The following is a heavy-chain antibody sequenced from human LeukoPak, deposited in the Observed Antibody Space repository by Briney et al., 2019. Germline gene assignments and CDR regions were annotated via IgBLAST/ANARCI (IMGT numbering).Heavy chain of an antibody. CDR2: INHSGST. Sequence: SETLSLTCAVYGGSFSGYYWSWIRQPPGKGLEWIGEINHSGSTNYNPSLKSRVTISEDTSKNQFSLKLSSVTAADTAVYYCARVYGGNSVFPDYWGQGTLVTVSS. D-gene: IGHD4-23*01. V-gene: IGHV4-34*01. CDR1: GGSFSGYY. J-gene: IGHJ4*02. CDR3: ARVYGGNSVFPDY.